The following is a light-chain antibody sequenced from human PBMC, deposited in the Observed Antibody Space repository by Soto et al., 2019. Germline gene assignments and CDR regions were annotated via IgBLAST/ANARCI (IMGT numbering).Light chain of an antibody. J-gene: IGKJ2*01. CDR3: QQYESLPYT. Sequence: EIVLTQSPATLSLSPGERATLSCRASQSVSSYLAWYQQKPGQAPRLLIYDASIRATGIPARFSGSGSGTDFTLIIRSLQPEDLATYYCQQYESLPYTFGQGTQLEIK. CDR2: DAS. CDR1: QSVSSY. V-gene: IGKV3-11*01.